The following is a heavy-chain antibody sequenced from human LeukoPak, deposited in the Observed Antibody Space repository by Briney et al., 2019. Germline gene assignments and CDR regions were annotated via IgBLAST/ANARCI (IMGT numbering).Heavy chain of an antibody. V-gene: IGHV4-59*01. CDR3: ARMGAIAGASANPDH. CDR2: IYYSGTT. D-gene: IGHD4/OR15-4a*01. J-gene: IGHJ4*02. Sequence: PSETLSLTCTVSGGSISGYYWSWIRQPPGKGLEWLGYIYYSGTTSYNPSLNSRVTMSVDTSKNQFSLKLSSVTAADTAVYYCARMGAIAGASANPDHWGQGTLVTVSS. CDR1: GGSISGYY.